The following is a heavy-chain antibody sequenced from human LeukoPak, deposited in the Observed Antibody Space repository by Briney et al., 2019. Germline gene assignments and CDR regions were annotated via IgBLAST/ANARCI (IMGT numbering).Heavy chain of an antibody. CDR2: IIPIFGTA. J-gene: IGHJ4*02. CDR1: GGTFSSYA. Sequence: SVKVSCKASGGTFSSYAISLVRQAPGQGLEWMGGIIPIFGTANYAQKFQGRVTITADESTSTAYMELSSLRSEDTAVYYCARENSRDSYGLGYIGYFDYSGQGTLVTVSS. CDR3: ARENSRDSYGLGYIGYFDY. V-gene: IGHV1-69*13. D-gene: IGHD5-18*01.